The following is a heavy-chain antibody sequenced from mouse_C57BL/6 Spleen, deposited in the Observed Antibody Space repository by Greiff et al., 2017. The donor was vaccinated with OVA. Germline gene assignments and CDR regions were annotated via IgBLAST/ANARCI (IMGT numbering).Heavy chain of an antibody. J-gene: IGHJ4*01. CDR3: ARFLLNYGSSYYYAMDY. Sequence: QVQLKESGPGLVQPSQSLSITCTVSGFSLTSYGVHWVRQSPGKGLEWLGVIWSGGSTDYNAAFISRLSISKDNSKSQVFFKMNSLQADDTAIYYCARFLLNYGSSYYYAMDYWGQGTSVTVSS. CDR1: GFSLTSYG. CDR2: IWSGGST. V-gene: IGHV2-2*01. D-gene: IGHD1-1*01.